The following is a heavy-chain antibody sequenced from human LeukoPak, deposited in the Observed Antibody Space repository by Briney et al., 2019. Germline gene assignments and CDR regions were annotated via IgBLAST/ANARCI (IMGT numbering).Heavy chain of an antibody. Sequence: QPGGSLRLSCAASGLSFSDYAMYWVRQAPGKGLEWVSAIGGTGGNIFYTDSVKGRFTISRDNSKNTLYLHMNSLRAEDTAIYYCVRDNYSYRLDVWGQGTLVTVSS. D-gene: IGHD2-21*01. CDR2: IGGTGGNI. CDR3: VRDNYSYRLDV. J-gene: IGHJ4*02. CDR1: GLSFSDYA. V-gene: IGHV3-23*01.